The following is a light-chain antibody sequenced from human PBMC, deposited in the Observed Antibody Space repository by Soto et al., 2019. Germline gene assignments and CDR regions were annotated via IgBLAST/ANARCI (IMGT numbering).Light chain of an antibody. CDR2: EVS. J-gene: IGLJ2*01. CDR3: TSYSGSSNNLV. CDR1: SSDVGGYNY. V-gene: IGLV2-8*01. Sequence: QSVLTQPPSASGSPGQSVTISCTGTSSDVGGYNYVSWYQQHPGKVPKLLIYEVSKRPSGVPDRFSDSKSGNTASLTVSGLQAEDEADFYCTSYSGSSNNLVFGGGTKLTVL.